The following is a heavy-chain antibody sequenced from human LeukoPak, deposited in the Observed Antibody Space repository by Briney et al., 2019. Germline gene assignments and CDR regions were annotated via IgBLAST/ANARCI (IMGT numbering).Heavy chain of an antibody. V-gene: IGHV3-23*01. J-gene: IGHJ5*02. D-gene: IGHD1-26*01. CDR3: AKAGATVGYNWFDP. CDR2: ITDSGAYR. Sequence: GGSLRLSCAASGFTLSTYGMSWVRQAPGKGLEWVSTITDSGAYRNYADSVKGRFTISRDNSKNTLYLQMNSLRAEDTAVYYCAKAGATVGYNWFDPWGQGTLVTVSS. CDR1: GFTLSTYG.